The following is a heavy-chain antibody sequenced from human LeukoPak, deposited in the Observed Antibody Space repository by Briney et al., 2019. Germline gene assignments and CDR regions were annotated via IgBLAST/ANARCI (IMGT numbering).Heavy chain of an antibody. CDR3: ARAPAGPPYYYMDV. CDR1: GGSITNYY. V-gene: IGHV4-59*01. Sequence: KPSETLSLTCTVSGGSITNYYWSWIRQPPGKGLEWIGYVYYSGSTNYNPSLKSRVTISVDSSKNQFSLKLTSVTAADTAVYYCARAPAGPPYYYMDVWGQGTLVTVSS. J-gene: IGHJ6*03. CDR2: VYYSGST.